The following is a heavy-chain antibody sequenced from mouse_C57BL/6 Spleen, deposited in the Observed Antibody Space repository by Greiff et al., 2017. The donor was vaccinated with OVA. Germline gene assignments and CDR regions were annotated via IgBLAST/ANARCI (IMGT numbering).Heavy chain of an antibody. CDR2: ISDGGSYT. CDR3: ARADYDPPWFAY. CDR1: GFTFSSYA. V-gene: IGHV5-4*01. Sequence: EVQVVESGGGLVKPGGSLKLSCAASGFTFSSYAMSWVRQTPEKRLEWVATISDGGSYTYYPDNVKGRFTISRDNAKNNLYLQMSHLKSEDTAMYYCARADYDPPWFAYWGQGTLVTVSA. D-gene: IGHD2-4*01. J-gene: IGHJ3*01.